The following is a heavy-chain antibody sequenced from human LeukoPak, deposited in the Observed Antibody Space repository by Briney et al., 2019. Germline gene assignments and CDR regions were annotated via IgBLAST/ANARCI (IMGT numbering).Heavy chain of an antibody. J-gene: IGHJ4*02. D-gene: IGHD3-22*01. V-gene: IGHV4-59*01. CDR1: GGSISPYY. CDR3: ARSTWLLDK. CDR2: IYYSGST. Sequence: SETLSLTCTASGGSISPYYWSWIRQPPGKGLEWIGYIYYSGSTNYNPSLKSRVTISLDTSKNQFSLQLSSVTAADTAVYYCARSTWLLDKWGQGTLVTVSS.